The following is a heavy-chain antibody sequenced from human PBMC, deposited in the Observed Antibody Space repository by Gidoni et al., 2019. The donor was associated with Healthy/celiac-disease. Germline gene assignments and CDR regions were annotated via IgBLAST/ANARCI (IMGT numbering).Heavy chain of an antibody. CDR3: AREAAFDI. V-gene: IGHV3-30-3*01. CDR2: ISYDGSNK. CDR1: GFTFSSYA. Sequence: QVQLVASGGGVVQPGRSLRLSCAASGFTFSSYAMHWVRQAPGKGLEWVAVISYDGSNKYYADSVKGRFTISRDNSKNTLYLQMNSLRAEDTAVYYCAREAAFDIWGQGTMVTVSS. J-gene: IGHJ3*02.